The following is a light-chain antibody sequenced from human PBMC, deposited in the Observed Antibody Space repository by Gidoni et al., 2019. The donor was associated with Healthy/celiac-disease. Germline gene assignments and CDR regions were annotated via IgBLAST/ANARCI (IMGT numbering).Light chain of an antibody. V-gene: IGLV1-44*01. Sequence: QSVLTQPPSASGTPGQRVTISCSGSSSNIGSDNVNWYQQLPGTAPKLLIYSNNQRPSGVPDRFSGAKSGTSASLAIGGLQSEDEADYYWAAWDDSLNGYVFGTGTKVTVL. CDR1: SSNIGSDN. CDR2: SNN. J-gene: IGLJ1*01. CDR3: AAWDDSLNGYV.